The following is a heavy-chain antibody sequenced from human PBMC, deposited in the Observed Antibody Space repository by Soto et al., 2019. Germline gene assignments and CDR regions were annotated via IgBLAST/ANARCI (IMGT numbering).Heavy chain of an antibody. Sequence: GGSLRLSCAASGFTFSSYGMHWVRQAPGKGLEWVAVISYDGSNKYYADSVKGRFTISRDNSKNTLYLQMNSLRAEDTAVYYCARLGSYYYYGMDVWGQGTTVTVSS. V-gene: IGHV3-30*03. CDR2: ISYDGSNK. CDR1: GFTFSSYG. D-gene: IGHD1-26*01. J-gene: IGHJ6*02. CDR3: ARLGSYYYYGMDV.